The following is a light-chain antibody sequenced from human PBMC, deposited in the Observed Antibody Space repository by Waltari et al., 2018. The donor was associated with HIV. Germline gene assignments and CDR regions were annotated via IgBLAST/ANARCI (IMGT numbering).Light chain of an antibody. CDR1: SSNIANNY. CDR3: GTWDSSLSAEV. V-gene: IGLV1-51*01. Sequence: QSVLTQPPSVSAAPGQKVTIPCSGSSSNIANNYVTWYQQLPGTAPKLLIYDNNKRPSGIPDRFSGSKSGTSATLGITGLQTGDEADYYCGTWDSSLSAEVFGTGTKVTVL. J-gene: IGLJ1*01. CDR2: DNN.